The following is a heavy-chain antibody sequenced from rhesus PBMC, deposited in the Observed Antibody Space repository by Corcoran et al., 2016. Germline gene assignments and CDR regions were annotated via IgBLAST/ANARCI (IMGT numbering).Heavy chain of an antibody. D-gene: IGHD4-23*01. J-gene: IGHJ4*01. CDR1: GFTFSSYG. CDR2: INSGWGST. V-gene: IGHV3S5*01. CDR3: AKDPVNTVTPLDY. Sequence: EVQLVESGGGLVQPGGSLRLSCAASGFTFSSYGMSWVRQAPGKWLEWVSAINSGWGSTYYADSVKGRFTISIDNSKNTLSLQMNSLRAEDTAVYYCAKDPVNTVTPLDYWGQGVLVTVSS.